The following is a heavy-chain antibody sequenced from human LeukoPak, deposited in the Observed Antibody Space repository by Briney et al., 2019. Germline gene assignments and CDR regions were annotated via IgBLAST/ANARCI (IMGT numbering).Heavy chain of an antibody. Sequence: SETLSLTCTVSGGSISSYYWSWIRQPPGKGLEWIGYIYYSGSTNYNPSLKSRVTISVDTSKNQFSPKLSSVTAADTAVYYCARSSVAGPESFDCWGQGTLVTVSS. CDR3: ARSSVAGPESFDC. CDR2: IYYSGST. CDR1: GGSISSYY. J-gene: IGHJ4*02. V-gene: IGHV4-59*01. D-gene: IGHD6-19*01.